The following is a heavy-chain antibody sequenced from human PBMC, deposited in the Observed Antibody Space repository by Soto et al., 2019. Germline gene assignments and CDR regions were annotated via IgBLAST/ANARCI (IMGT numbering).Heavy chain of an antibody. CDR1: GFTFRSYS. J-gene: IGHJ6*01. D-gene: IGHD2-2*01. Sequence: PGGSLRLSCAASGFTFRSYSITWVRQAPWKGLEWVSAISDSGDSTYYAASVKRRFTISRDNSKNTLYLQMNSLRAEDTAIYYCEKAATYGSSNSCIRSDNPDVLGQGTMGRVSS. CDR2: ISDSGDST. CDR3: EKAATYGSSNSCIRSDNPDV. V-gene: IGHV3-23*01.